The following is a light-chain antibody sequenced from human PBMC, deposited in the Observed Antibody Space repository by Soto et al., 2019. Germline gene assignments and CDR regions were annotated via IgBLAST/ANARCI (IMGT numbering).Light chain of an antibody. CDR1: QDISNY. V-gene: IGKV1-33*01. CDR3: QQYDNLPIT. J-gene: IGKJ5*01. CDR2: DAS. Sequence: DIQMTQSPSSLSASVGDRVTITCQASQDISNYLNWYQQKPGKAPKLLIYDASNLETGVPSRFSGSGSGTDFTFTISSLQPEEIATYYCQQYDNLPITFGQVTRLET.